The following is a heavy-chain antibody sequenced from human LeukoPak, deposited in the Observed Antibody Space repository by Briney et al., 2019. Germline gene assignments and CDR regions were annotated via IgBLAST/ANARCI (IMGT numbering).Heavy chain of an antibody. Sequence: SQTLSLTCTVSGGSISSGGYYWSWIRQHPGKGLEWIGYIYYSGSTYYNPSLKSRVTISVDTSKNQFSLKLGSVTAADTAVYYCARQNEGETNWFDPWGQGTLVTVSS. J-gene: IGHJ5*02. V-gene: IGHV4-31*03. CDR1: GGSISSGGYY. CDR2: IYYSGST. CDR3: ARQNEGETNWFDP. D-gene: IGHD1-1*01.